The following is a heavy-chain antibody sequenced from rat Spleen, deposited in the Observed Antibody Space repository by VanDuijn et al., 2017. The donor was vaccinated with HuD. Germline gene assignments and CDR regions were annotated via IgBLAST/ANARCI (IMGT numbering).Heavy chain of an antibody. D-gene: IGHD3-1*01. V-gene: IGHV5-25*01. CDR1: GFIFSNFD. J-gene: IGHJ3*01. CDR2: ISPSGVT. CDR3: ARQRGPSWFAY. Sequence: EVQLVESGGGLVQPGRSLKLSCAASGFIFSNFDMAWVRQAPTKGLEWVASISPSGVTYYRDSVKGRFTISRDNVESTLYLQMDSLRSEDTATYYCARQRGPSWFAYWGQGTLVTVSS.